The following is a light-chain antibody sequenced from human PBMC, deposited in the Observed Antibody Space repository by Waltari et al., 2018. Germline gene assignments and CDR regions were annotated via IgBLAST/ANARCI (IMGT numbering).Light chain of an antibody. J-gene: IGKJ1*01. CDR1: QSISSY. V-gene: IGKV1-39*01. CDR2: AAS. Sequence: DIQMTQPPPSLSASAGDRVTITCRASQSISSYLNWYQQKPGKAPKLLIYAASSLQSGVPPRFSGSGSGTDFTLTISSLQPEDFATYYCQQSYSTLTTFGQGTKVEIK. CDR3: QQSYSTLTT.